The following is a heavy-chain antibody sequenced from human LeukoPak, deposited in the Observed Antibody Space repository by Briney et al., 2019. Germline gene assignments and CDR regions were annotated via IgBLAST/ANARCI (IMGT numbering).Heavy chain of an antibody. CDR2: IKQDGSEK. J-gene: IGHJ4*02. CDR3: ARGITSGPRRYDVRNFDY. V-gene: IGHV3-7*01. Sequence: GGSLRLSCEASRLSFSSYWMSWVRQAPGKGLEWVANIKQDGSEKYYVDSVKGRFTISRDNAKNSLYLQMNSLRAEDTAVYYCARGITSGPRRYDVRNFDYWGQGTPVTVSS. CDR1: RLSFSSYW. D-gene: IGHD3-3*01.